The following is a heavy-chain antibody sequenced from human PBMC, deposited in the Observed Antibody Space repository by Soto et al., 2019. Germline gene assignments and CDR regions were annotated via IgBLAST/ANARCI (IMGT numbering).Heavy chain of an antibody. V-gene: IGHV1-69*01. CDR3: AREGFSGSYVPN. D-gene: IGHD1-26*01. CDR2: LIPLFGTA. CDR1: GGTLSSYT. Sequence: QVQLVQSGAEVKKPGSSVKISCKASGGTLSSYTFSWVRQAPGQALEWMGGLIPLFGTADYAQRFQDRLTITAHQSTSTAYMELSSLRSEDTAVYYCAREGFSGSYVPNWRQGALVTVSS. J-gene: IGHJ4*02.